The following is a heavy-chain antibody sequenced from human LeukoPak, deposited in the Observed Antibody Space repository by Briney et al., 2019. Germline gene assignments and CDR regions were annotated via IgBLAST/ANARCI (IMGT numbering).Heavy chain of an antibody. CDR2: INPNSGGT. Sequence: ASVKVSCKASGYTFTGYYMHWVRQAPGQGLEWMGWINPNSGGTNYAQKFQGGVTMTRDTSISTAYMELSRLRSDDTAVYYCASSITIFDGFDPWGQGTLVTVSS. CDR3: ASSITIFDGFDP. CDR1: GYTFTGYY. J-gene: IGHJ5*02. V-gene: IGHV1-2*02. D-gene: IGHD3-9*01.